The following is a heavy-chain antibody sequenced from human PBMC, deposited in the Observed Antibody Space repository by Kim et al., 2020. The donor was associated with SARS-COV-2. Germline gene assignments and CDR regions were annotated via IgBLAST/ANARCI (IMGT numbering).Heavy chain of an antibody. J-gene: IGHJ6*02. CDR3: ARRQGYDGSGYMDV. Sequence: GGSLRLSCAASGFTFSNYNMHWVRQAPGKGLEWVSAISNDGYSTFNADSVEGRFTISRDNSKDTLYLQMESLRADDTALYYCARRQGYDGSGYMDVWGQGTTVTVSS. CDR2: ISNDGYST. V-gene: IGHV3-23*01. D-gene: IGHD3-10*01. CDR1: GFTFSNYN.